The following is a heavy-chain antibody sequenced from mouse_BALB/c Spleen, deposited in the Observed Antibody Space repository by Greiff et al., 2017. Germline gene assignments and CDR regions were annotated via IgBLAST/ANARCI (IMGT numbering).Heavy chain of an antibody. CDR3: ARGGLGGPYFDD. Sequence: DVKLVESGGGLVKPGGSLKLSCAASGFTFSDYYMYWVRQTPEKRLEWVATISDGGSYTYYPDSVKGRFTISRDNTKNNLYLQMSSLKSGDTAMYYCARGGLGGPYFDDWGQGTTLTVSS. V-gene: IGHV5-4*02. D-gene: IGHD4-1*01. CDR1: GFTFSDYY. J-gene: IGHJ2*01. CDR2: ISDGGSYT.